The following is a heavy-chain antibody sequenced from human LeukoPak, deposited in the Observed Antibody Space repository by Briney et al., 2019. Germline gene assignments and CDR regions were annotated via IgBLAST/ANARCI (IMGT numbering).Heavy chain of an antibody. CDR2: ISAYNGNT. V-gene: IGHV1-18*01. CDR3: ATVLGWQRLDWFDP. D-gene: IGHD3-16*01. Sequence: ASVKVSCKASGYTFTSYGISWVRQAPGQGLEWTGWISAYNGNTNYAQKLQGRVTMTTDTSTSTVYMELRSLRSDDTAVYYCATVLGWQRLDWFDPWGQGTLVTVSS. CDR1: GYTFTSYG. J-gene: IGHJ5*02.